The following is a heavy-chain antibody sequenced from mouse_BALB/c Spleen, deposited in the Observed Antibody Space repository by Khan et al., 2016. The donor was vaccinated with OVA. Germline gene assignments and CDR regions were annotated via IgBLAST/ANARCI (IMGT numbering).Heavy chain of an antibody. CDR3: TRIYRSDFDY. Sequence: VQLKVSGPELVRPGASVKISCKASGYSFTGYFMNWVMQSHGKSLEWIGRINPHIGETFYNQRFKDKATLTVDESSNTAHMELRSLASEDSAVYYCTRIYRSDFDYWGQGTTLTVSS. CDR2: INPHIGET. CDR1: GYSFTGYF. V-gene: IGHV1-20*02. J-gene: IGHJ2*01. D-gene: IGHD1-1*01.